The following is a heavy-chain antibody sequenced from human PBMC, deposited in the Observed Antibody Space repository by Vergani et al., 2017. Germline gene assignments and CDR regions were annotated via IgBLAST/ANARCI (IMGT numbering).Heavy chain of an antibody. CDR3: ARGGVYYYGSERSLYFDY. J-gene: IGHJ4*02. Sequence: QVQLVQSGAEVKKPGSSVKLSCKASGGTFSSYAISWVRQAPGQGLEWVGGIIPNFGTANYAQEFQGRVTITADKSTSTAYMGLSSLSSEDTAVYYCARGGVYYYGSERSLYFDYWGQGSLVTVSS. CDR2: IIPNFGTA. CDR1: GGTFSSYA. V-gene: IGHV1-69*06. D-gene: IGHD3-10*01.